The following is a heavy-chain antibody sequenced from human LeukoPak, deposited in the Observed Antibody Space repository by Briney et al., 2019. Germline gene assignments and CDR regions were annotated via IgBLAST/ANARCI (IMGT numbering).Heavy chain of an antibody. CDR3: ARLAAAGTFYFDY. V-gene: IGHV4-39*01. CDR2: IYYSGST. CDR1: GGSISSSSYY. J-gene: IGHJ4*02. D-gene: IGHD6-13*01. Sequence: SETLSLTCTVSGGSISSSSYYWGWIRPPPGKGLVWIGSIYYSGSTYYNPSLRSRVTISVDTSKNEFSVKLSSVTAADTAVYYCARLAAAGTFYFDYWGQGTLVTVSS.